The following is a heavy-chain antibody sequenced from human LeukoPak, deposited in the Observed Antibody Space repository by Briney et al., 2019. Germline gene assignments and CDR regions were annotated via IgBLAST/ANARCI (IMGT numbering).Heavy chain of an antibody. CDR3: ARWGTDYGDAFDI. CDR2: IYSGDST. CDR1: GFTVSSNY. D-gene: IGHD4-17*01. J-gene: IGHJ3*02. V-gene: IGHV3-66*02. Sequence: GGSLRLSCAASGFTVSSNYMSWVRQAPGKGLEWVSVIYSGDSTNYADSVKGRFTISRDSSKNTLYLQMNSLGAEDTAVYYCARWGTDYGDAFDIWGQGTMVIVSS.